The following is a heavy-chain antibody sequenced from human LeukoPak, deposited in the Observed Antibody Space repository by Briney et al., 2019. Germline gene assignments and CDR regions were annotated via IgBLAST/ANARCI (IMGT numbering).Heavy chain of an antibody. CDR3: ARASWAKYFQH. J-gene: IGHJ1*01. CDR1: GGSFSGYY. V-gene: IGHV4-34*01. CDR2: INHSGST. D-gene: IGHD3-10*01. Sequence: TPSETLSLTCAVYGGSFSGYYWSWIRQPPGKGLEWIGEINHSGSTNYNPSLKSRVTISVDTSKNQFSLKLSSVTAADTAVYYCARASWAKYFQHWGQGTLVTVSS.